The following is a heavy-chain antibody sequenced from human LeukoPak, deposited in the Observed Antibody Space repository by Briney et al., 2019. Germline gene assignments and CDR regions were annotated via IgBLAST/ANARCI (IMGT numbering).Heavy chain of an antibody. D-gene: IGHD3-16*01. CDR1: GYPFSSCG. CDR2: ISGYNGDT. Sequence: ASVKVSCTTFGYPFSSCGINWVRQAPGQGLEWMGWISGYNGDTNYAQTFQGRVTMTTDTSTNTAYMDLSRLRSDDTAVYYCARNWGAGHPINFDYWGQGTLVTVSS. V-gene: IGHV1-18*01. CDR3: ARNWGAGHPINFDY. J-gene: IGHJ4*02.